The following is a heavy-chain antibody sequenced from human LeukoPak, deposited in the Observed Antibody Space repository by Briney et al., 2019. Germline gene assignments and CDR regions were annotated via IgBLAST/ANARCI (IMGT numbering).Heavy chain of an antibody. CDR1: GFTFSSYA. Sequence: GSLRLSCAASGFTFSSYAMSWVRQAPGKGLEWVSAISGSGGSTYYADSVKGRFTISRDNSKNTLYLQMNSLRAEDTAVYYCAKTPVAGTDYGMDVWGQGTTVTVSS. J-gene: IGHJ6*02. CDR2: ISGSGGST. V-gene: IGHV3-23*01. D-gene: IGHD6-19*01. CDR3: AKTPVAGTDYGMDV.